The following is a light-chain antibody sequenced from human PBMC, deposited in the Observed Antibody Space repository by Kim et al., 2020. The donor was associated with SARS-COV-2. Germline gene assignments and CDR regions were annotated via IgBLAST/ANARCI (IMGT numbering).Light chain of an antibody. V-gene: IGLV3-1*01. CDR2: QDS. CDR1: KLGDKY. J-gene: IGLJ3*02. Sequence: GSPGQTASSTCSGEKLGDKYACWYQQKPGQSPVLVIYQDSKRPSGIPERFSCCNPGNTATPTISGTQAMDEADYYGQAWDSSTAVLGGGTQLTVL. CDR3: QAWDSSTAV.